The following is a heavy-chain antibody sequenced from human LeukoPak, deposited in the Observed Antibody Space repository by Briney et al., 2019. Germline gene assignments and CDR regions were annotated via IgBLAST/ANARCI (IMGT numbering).Heavy chain of an antibody. CDR2: ISSSGSTI. Sequence: GGSLRLSCAASGFTFSSYEMNWVRQAPGKGLEWVSYISSSGSTIYYADSVKGRFTISRDNAKNSLYLQMNSLRAEDTAVYYCARQLWLRDSYYYMDVWGKGTTVTVSS. V-gene: IGHV3-48*03. CDR3: ARQLWLRDSYYYMDV. CDR1: GFTFSSYE. J-gene: IGHJ6*03. D-gene: IGHD5-18*01.